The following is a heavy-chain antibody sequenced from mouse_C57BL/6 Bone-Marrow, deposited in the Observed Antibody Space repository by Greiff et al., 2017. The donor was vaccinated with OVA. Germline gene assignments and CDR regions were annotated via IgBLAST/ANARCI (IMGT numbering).Heavy chain of an antibody. J-gene: IGHJ3*01. CDR2: IHPNSGST. CDR1: GYTFTSYW. Sequence: QVQLQQSGAELVRPGASVKLSCTASGYTFTSYWMHWVKQRPGQGLEWIGMIHPNSGSTNYNEKFKSKATLTVDKSSSTAYMQLSSLTSEDSAVYYCARTNDYYVAYWGKGTLVTVSA. D-gene: IGHD1-1*02. V-gene: IGHV1-64*01. CDR3: ARTNDYYVAY.